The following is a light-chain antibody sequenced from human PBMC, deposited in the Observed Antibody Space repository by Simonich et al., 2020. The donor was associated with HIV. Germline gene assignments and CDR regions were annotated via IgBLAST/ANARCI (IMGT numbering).Light chain of an antibody. Sequence: QSVLTQPPSASGTPGQRVTISCSGSSSNIGSNYVYWYQQLPGTAPKLLFYRNSQRPSGVPDRFSGTKSGTSASLAISGLRSEDEADYYCAAWDDSLSGVFGGGTKLTVL. V-gene: IGLV1-47*01. CDR2: RNS. CDR1: SSNIGSNY. J-gene: IGLJ3*02. CDR3: AAWDDSLSGV.